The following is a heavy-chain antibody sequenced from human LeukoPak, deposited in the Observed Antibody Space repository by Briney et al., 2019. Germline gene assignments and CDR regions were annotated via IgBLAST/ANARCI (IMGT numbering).Heavy chain of an antibody. V-gene: IGHV3-23*01. J-gene: IGHJ4*02. D-gene: IGHD4-11*01. CDR2: ISGSGGST. Sequence: PGGSLRLSCAASGFTFSSYAMSWVRQAPGKGLEWVSAISGSGGSTYYADSVKGRFTISRDNSKNTLYLQMNSLRAEDTAVYYCAKDRAYSNYGRVKRNDYFDYWGQGTLVTVSS. CDR1: GFTFSSYA. CDR3: AKDRAYSNYGRVKRNDYFDY.